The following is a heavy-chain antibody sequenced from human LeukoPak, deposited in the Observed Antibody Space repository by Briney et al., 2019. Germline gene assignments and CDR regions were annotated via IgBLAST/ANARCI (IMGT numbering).Heavy chain of an antibody. D-gene: IGHD3-9*01. Sequence: DSVKGRFTISRDNSKNTLSLQVNSLRTEGTAVYYCAKPRRVTIFRLLIHLGMDVWGQGTTGTVSS. J-gene: IGHJ6*02. CDR3: AKPRRVTIFRLLIHLGMDV. V-gene: IGHV3-30*02.